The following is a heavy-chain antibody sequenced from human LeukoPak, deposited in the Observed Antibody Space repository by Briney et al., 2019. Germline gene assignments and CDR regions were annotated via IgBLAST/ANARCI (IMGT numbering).Heavy chain of an antibody. D-gene: IGHD3-22*01. CDR2: IYYSGST. CDR1: GGSISSYY. CDR3: AYGGTYDSSGYSS. V-gene: IGHV4-59*01. J-gene: IGHJ4*02. Sequence: SETLSLTCTVSGGSISSYYWSWIRQPPGKGLEWIGYIYYSGSTNYNPSLKSRVTISVDTSKNQFSLKLSSVTAADTAVYYCAYGGTYDSSGYSSWGQGTLVTVSS.